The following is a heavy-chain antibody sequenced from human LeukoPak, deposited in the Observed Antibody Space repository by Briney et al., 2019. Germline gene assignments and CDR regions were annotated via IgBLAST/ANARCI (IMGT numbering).Heavy chain of an antibody. V-gene: IGHV1-69*01. Sequence: ASVKVSCKASGGTFSSYAISWVRQAPGQGLEWMGGIIPIFGTANYAQKFQGRDTITADESTSTAYMELSSLSSDDTAVYYCVRGDNVVSTAMLLLRYWGQGTLVAVSS. CDR1: GGTFSSYA. J-gene: IGHJ1*01. CDR2: IIPIFGTA. CDR3: VRGDNVVSTAMLLLRY. D-gene: IGHD2-21*02.